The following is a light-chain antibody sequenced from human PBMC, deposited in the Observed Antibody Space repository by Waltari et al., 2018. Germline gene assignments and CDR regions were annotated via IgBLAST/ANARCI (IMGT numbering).Light chain of an antibody. V-gene: IGKV1-33*01. Sequence: DIQVTQSPSSLSASVGDRVTITCQASQDISNYLNWYQQKPGKAPKLLIYDTSHLQTGVPSRFSGTGGGTDLTFTISSLQPEGIATYYCQQYENFPVTFGQGTRLEIK. J-gene: IGKJ5*01. CDR2: DTS. CDR1: QDISNY. CDR3: QQYENFPVT.